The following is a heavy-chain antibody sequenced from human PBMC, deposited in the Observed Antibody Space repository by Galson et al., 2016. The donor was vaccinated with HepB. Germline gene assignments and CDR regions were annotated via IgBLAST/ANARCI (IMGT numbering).Heavy chain of an antibody. CDR1: GFTFSSYG. CDR2: DSMDGRRK. V-gene: IGHV3-30*18. J-gene: IGHJ4*02. CDR3: AKRHEYCPPVGCSVDY. D-gene: IGHD2/OR15-2a*01. Sequence: SLRLSCAASGFTFSSYGMHWVRQAPGKGLEWLAADSMDGRRKFYADSVKGRFTISRDNSNNMLFLQMSSLRPDDPAVYYCAKRHEYCPPVGCSVDYWGQGTLVSVSS.